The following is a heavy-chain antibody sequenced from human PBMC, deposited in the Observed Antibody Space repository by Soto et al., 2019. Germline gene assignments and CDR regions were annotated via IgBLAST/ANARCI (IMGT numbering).Heavy chain of an antibody. D-gene: IGHD1-7*01. CDR1: GFALSNYG. CDR2: ISYDGSNE. CDR3: AKTWVTGTDAKIDH. Sequence: QVHLVESGGGVVQPGRSLRLSCAASGFALSNYGMHWIRQAPGKGLEWVTAISYDGSNEYYADSVKGRFTISRDNSKNTLYLQMNSLRAEDTAVYFCAKTWVTGTDAKIDHWGQGTLVTVSS. V-gene: IGHV3-30*18. J-gene: IGHJ4*02.